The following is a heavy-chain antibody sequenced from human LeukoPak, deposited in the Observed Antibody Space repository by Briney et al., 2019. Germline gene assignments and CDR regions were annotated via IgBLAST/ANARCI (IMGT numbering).Heavy chain of an antibody. D-gene: IGHD6-13*01. CDR2: ISGSVDST. CDR3: AKTRPLDSSSWSHGDY. Sequence: GGSLRLSCAASGFTFSSYAMSWVRQAPGKGLEWVSAISGSVDSTYYGDSVKGRFTISRDNSKNTLYLQMNSLRAEDTAVYYCAKTRPLDSSSWSHGDYWGQGTLVTVSS. J-gene: IGHJ4*02. CDR1: GFTFSSYA. V-gene: IGHV3-23*01.